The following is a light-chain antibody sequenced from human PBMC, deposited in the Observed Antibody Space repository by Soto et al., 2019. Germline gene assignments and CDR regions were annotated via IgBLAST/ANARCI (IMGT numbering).Light chain of an antibody. CDR2: VVS. V-gene: IGLV2-14*01. Sequence: QSALTQPASVSGSPGQSITISCTGTSSDVGGYNYVSWYQQHPGKAPKLMIYVVSNRPSGVSNRFSGSKSGNTASLTISGLQAEDEADYYCSSYTSSSTYNYVFGTGTKLTVL. CDR1: SSDVGGYNY. J-gene: IGLJ1*01. CDR3: SSYTSSSTYNYV.